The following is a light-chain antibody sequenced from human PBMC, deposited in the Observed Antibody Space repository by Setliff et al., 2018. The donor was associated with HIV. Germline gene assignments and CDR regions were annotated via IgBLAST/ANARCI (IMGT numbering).Light chain of an antibody. V-gene: IGLV2-14*01. J-gene: IGLJ3*02. CDR2: EVT. CDR1: SSDVGGYKY. Sequence: VLTQPASVSGSPGQSITISCTGTSSDVGGYKYVSWYQQYPGKAPKLIIYEVTNLPSGVSNRFSGSKSGNTASLTISGLQAEDEADYYCNSFTSSSAYVLFGGGTKVTVL. CDR3: NSFTSSSAYVL.